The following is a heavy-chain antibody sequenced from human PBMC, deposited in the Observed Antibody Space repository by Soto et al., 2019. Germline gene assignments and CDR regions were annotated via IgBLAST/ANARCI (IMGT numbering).Heavy chain of an antibody. J-gene: IGHJ4*02. D-gene: IGHD6-13*01. CDR1: GYSFTSYW. CDR3: AKSDSSSWDQFDS. Sequence: GESLKISCKGSGYSFTSYWIGWVRQMPGKGLEWMGTIYPGDSDTRYSPSLQGQVTISADKSVSTAYLQWSSLKASDTAMYYCAKSDSSSWDQFDSWGQGTLVTVSS. CDR2: IYPGDSDT. V-gene: IGHV5-51*01.